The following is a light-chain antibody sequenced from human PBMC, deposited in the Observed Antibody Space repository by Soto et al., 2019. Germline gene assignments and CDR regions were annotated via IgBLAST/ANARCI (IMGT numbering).Light chain of an antibody. Sequence: EIVLTQSPGSLSLSPGQRATLSCRASQSVDTTFFAWYQKKPGQAPRLLIYGASKRATGIPDRFSGSGSVTDFTLIISNLEPEDFAVYYCQQYMSSVTFGQGTKVAIK. CDR2: GAS. V-gene: IGKV3-20*01. CDR3: QQYMSSVT. CDR1: QSVDTTF. J-gene: IGKJ1*01.